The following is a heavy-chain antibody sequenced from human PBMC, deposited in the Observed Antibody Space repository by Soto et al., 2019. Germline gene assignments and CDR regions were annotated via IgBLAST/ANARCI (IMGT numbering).Heavy chain of an antibody. D-gene: IGHD2-2*01. CDR3: AKWGSSSTRGYYYGMDV. CDR1: GFTFSSYA. Sequence: EVQLLESGGGLVQPGGSLRLSCAASGFTFSSYAMSWVRQAPGKGLEWVSAISGSGGSTYYADSVKGRFTISRDNSKNTLYLQMNSLRAEDTAVYYCAKWGSSSTRGYYYGMDVWGQGTTVTVSS. V-gene: IGHV3-23*01. J-gene: IGHJ6*02. CDR2: ISGSGGST.